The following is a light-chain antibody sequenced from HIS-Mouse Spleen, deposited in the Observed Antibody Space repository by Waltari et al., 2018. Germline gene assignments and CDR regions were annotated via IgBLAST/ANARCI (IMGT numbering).Light chain of an antibody. Sequence: QTVVTQEPSFSVSPGGLVTLTCGLSSGSVSTSYYPSWYQQTPGQAPRTLINSTNARSSGVPDRFSGSMLGNKAALTITGAQADDESDYYCVLYMGSGIWVFGGGTKLTVL. CDR3: VLYMGSGIWV. CDR1: SGSVSTSYY. J-gene: IGLJ3*02. CDR2: STN. V-gene: IGLV8-61*01.